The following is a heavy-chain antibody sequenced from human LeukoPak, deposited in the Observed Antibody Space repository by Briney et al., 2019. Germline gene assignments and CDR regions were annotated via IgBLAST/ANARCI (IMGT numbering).Heavy chain of an antibody. J-gene: IGHJ5*02. Sequence: SETLFLTCAVSGYSISSGYYWGWIRQPPGKGLEWIGSIYHSGSTYYNPSLKSRVTISVDTSKNQFSLKLSSVTAADTAVYYCARAGITMVRGVHGWFDPWGQGTLVTVSS. CDR3: ARAGITMVRGVHGWFDP. CDR2: IYHSGST. V-gene: IGHV4-38-2*01. D-gene: IGHD3-10*01. CDR1: GYSISSGYY.